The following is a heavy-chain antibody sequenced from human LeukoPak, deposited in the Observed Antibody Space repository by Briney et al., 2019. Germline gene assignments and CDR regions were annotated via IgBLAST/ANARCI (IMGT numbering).Heavy chain of an antibody. D-gene: IGHD5-12*01. CDR1: SGSINNTSHY. J-gene: IGHJ5*02. V-gene: IGHV4-39*01. CDR2: IYYSGSS. Sequence: SETLSLTCTVSSGSINNTSHYWGWIRQPPGRGLEWIGSIYYSGSSYYNPSLKSRVTISVDTSKSQFSLELSSVTAADTAVYYCARHQSGYNWFDPWGQGTLVTVSS. CDR3: ARHQSGYNWFDP.